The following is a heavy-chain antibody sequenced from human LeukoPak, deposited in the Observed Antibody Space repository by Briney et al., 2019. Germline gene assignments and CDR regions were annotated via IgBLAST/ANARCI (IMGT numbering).Heavy chain of an antibody. V-gene: IGHV3-30*03. CDR2: ISYDGSNK. CDR1: GFIFSSYW. J-gene: IGHJ4*02. Sequence: GGSLRLSCAASGFIFSSYWMHWVRQAPGKGLEWVAVISYDGSNKYYADSVKGRFTISRDNSKNTLYLQMNSLRAEDTAVYYATTGDYWGQGTLVTVSS. D-gene: IGHD1-14*01. CDR3: TTGDY.